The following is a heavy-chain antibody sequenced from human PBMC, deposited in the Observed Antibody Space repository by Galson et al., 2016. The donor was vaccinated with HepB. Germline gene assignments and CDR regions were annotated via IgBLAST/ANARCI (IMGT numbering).Heavy chain of an antibody. J-gene: IGHJ4*02. CDR2: IIPIFGTA. D-gene: IGHD1-26*01. CDR3: ARDPTYGGNYWPYYFDY. V-gene: IGHV1-69*13. Sequence: SVKVSCKASGGTFSSYAISWVRQAPGQGLEWMGGIIPIFGTANYALKFQGRVTITADESTSTAYMELRSLRSDDTAVYYCARDPTYGGNYWPYYFDYWGQGTLVTVSS. CDR1: GGTFSSYA.